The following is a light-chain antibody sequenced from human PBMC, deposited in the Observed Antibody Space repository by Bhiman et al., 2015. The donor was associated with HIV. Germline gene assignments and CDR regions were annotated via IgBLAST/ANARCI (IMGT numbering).Light chain of an antibody. CDR2: GND. J-gene: IGLJ3*02. V-gene: IGLV1-44*01. CDR1: ASNIGFNS. Sequence: QSVLAQPPSASGTPGQRVTISCSGSASNIGFNSVTWYQQLPGTAPTVLIYGNDLRPSGVADRFSGSKSGTSVSLAISGLQAEDEADYYCAAWDDNLRSHVFGGGTELTVL. CDR3: AAWDDNLRSHV.